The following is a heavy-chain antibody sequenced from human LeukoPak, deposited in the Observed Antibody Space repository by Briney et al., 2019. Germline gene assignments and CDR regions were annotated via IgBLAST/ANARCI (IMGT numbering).Heavy chain of an antibody. J-gene: IGHJ4*02. V-gene: IGHV3-23*01. CDR2: ISGSGGST. D-gene: IGHD6-13*01. CDR3: ARFIAAPYYFDY. CDR1: GFTFSSYA. Sequence: GGSLRLSCAASGFTFSSYAMSWVRQAPGKGLEWVSAISGSGGSTYYADSVKGRFTISRDNSNNTLYLQMNSLRAEDTAVYYCARFIAAPYYFDYWGRGTLVTVSS.